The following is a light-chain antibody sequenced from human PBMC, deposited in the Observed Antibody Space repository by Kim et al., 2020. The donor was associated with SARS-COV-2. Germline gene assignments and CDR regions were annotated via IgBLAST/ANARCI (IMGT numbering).Light chain of an antibody. CDR1: SSNIGSNT. CDR2: ANN. CDR3: AAWDDRLTGWV. V-gene: IGLV1-44*01. Sequence: GQRVTISCSGSSSNIGSNTVNWYQHLPGTAPKLLIYANNQRPSGVPDRISGSKSGTSASLAISGLQSEDEADYYCAAWDDRLTGWVFGGGTQLTVL. J-gene: IGLJ3*02.